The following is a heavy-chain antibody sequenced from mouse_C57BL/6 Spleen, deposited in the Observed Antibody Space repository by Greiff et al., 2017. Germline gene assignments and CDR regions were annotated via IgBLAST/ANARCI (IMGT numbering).Heavy chain of an antibody. V-gene: IGHV7-3*01. J-gene: IGHJ4*01. CDR3: ARGITTRGYAMDY. CDR1: GFTFTDYY. Sequence: EVKVEESGGGLVQPGGSLSLSCAASGFTFTDYYMSWVRQPPGKALEWLGFIRNKANGYTTEYSASVKGRFTISRDNSQSILYLQMKALRAEDSATYYCARGITTRGYAMDYWGQGTSVTVSS. CDR2: IRNKANGYTT. D-gene: IGHD1-1*01.